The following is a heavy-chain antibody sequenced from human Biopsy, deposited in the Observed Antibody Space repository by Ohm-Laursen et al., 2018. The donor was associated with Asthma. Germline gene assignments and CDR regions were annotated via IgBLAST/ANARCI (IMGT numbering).Heavy chain of an antibody. CDR1: GDSVSSNSAT. CDR2: TYYRSKWYN. V-gene: IGHV6-1*01. D-gene: IGHD6-13*01. J-gene: IGHJ4*02. Sequence: QTLSLTCAIFGDSVSSNSATWNWIRQSTSRGLEWLGRTYYRSKWYNDYAVSVKSRMTINPDTSKNHFSLQLNSMTPEDTAVYYCARGPGFSNSWYSFHCWGPGTLVSVSS. CDR3: ARGPGFSNSWYSFHC.